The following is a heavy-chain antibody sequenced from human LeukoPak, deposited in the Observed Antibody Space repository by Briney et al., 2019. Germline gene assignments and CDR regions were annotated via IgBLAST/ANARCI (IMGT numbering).Heavy chain of an antibody. CDR1: GGSISSYY. J-gene: IGHJ5*02. D-gene: IGHD2-15*01. CDR2: IYYSGST. Sequence: SETLSLTCTVSGGSISSYYWSWIRQPPGKGLEWIGYIYYSGSTNYNPSLKSRVTISVDTSKNQFSLKLSSVTAADTAVYYCARVHEYCSGGNCFNWFDPWGQGTLVTVSS. V-gene: IGHV4-59*01. CDR3: ARVHEYCSGGNCFNWFDP.